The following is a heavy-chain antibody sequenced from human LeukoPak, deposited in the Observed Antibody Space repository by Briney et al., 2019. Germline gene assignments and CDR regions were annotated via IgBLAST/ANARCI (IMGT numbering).Heavy chain of an antibody. Sequence: GGSLRLSCAASGLRFSDYYVSWIRQAPGKGLQWVSYISSGGDIMHYADSVKGRFTSSRDNAKNSLYLQMNSLRAEDTAVYYCATTRDYGGNSGYYWGQGTLVTVSS. V-gene: IGHV3-11*04. CDR2: ISSGGDIM. J-gene: IGHJ4*02. D-gene: IGHD4-23*01. CDR3: ATTRDYGGNSGYY. CDR1: GLRFSDYY.